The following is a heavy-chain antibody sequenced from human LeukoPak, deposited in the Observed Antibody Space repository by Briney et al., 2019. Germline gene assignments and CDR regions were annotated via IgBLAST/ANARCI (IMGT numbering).Heavy chain of an antibody. CDR3: AGLTSHDYSFFRPYYYYMDV. CDR2: IYTSGST. CDR1: GGSIGSYY. Sequence: SETLSLTCTVSGGSIGSYYWSWIRQPAGKGLEWIGRIYTSGSTNYNPSLKSRVTMSVDTSKNQFSLKLSSVTAADTAVYYCAGLTSHDYSFFRPYYYYMDVWGKGTTVTVSS. J-gene: IGHJ6*03. D-gene: IGHD4-11*01. V-gene: IGHV4-4*07.